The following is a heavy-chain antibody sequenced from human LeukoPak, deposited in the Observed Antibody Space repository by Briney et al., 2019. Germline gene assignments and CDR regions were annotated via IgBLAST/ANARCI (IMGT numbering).Heavy chain of an antibody. Sequence: ASVKVSCKASGYTFTSYGISWVRQAPGQGLEWMGWISAYNGNTNYAQKLQGRVTMTTDTSTSTAYMELRSLRSDDTAVYYCARDGRYYYDSSGYHFEPFDYWGQGTLVTVSS. CDR2: ISAYNGNT. V-gene: IGHV1-18*01. CDR1: GYTFTSYG. D-gene: IGHD3-22*01. J-gene: IGHJ4*02. CDR3: ARDGRYYYDSSGYHFEPFDY.